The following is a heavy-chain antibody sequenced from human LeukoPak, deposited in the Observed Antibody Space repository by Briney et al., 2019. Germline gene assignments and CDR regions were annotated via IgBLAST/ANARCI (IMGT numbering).Heavy chain of an antibody. Sequence: PSETLSLTCAVSGGSISSGGYSWSWIRQPPGKGLEWIGRIYTSGSTNYNPSLKSRVTMSVDTSKNQFSLKLSSVTAADTAVYYCVVVVVPAAMYYYYMDVWGKGTTVTVSS. J-gene: IGHJ6*03. V-gene: IGHV4-30-4*07. CDR2: IYTSGST. D-gene: IGHD2-2*01. CDR1: GGSISSGGYS. CDR3: VVVVVPAAMYYYYMDV.